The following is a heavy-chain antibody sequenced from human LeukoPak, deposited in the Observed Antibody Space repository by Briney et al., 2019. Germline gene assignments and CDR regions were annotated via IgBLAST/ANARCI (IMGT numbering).Heavy chain of an antibody. V-gene: IGHV1-46*01. CDR3: ARDAGSSWHN. D-gene: IGHD6-13*01. CDR2: INPGDGST. CDR1: GYTFSLYN. Sequence: ASVKVSCKASGYTFSLYNLHWVRQAPGQGPEWMGMINPGDGSTTYRQKFKGRVTMTRDMSTRTIYMELSGLKFEDTAVYYCARDAGSSWHNWGQGTLVTVSS. J-gene: IGHJ4*02.